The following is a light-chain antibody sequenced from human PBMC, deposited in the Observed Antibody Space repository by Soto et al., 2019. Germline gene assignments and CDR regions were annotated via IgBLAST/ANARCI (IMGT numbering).Light chain of an antibody. Sequence: DIVMTQSPDSLAVSLGERATINCKSSQSVLYSSNNKNYLGGYQQKPGQPPKLLIYWASTRESGVPDRFSGSGSGKDFPLTISSLQAEDVAVYYCHQYYTTPETFGQGTKVEIK. CDR3: HQYYTTPET. CDR2: WAS. V-gene: IGKV4-1*01. J-gene: IGKJ1*01. CDR1: QSVLYSSNNKNY.